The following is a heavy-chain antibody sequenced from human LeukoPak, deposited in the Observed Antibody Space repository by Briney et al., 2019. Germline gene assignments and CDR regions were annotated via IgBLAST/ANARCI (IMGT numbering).Heavy chain of an antibody. CDR1: GFTVSSNY. CDR2: IYSGGST. J-gene: IGHJ4*02. D-gene: IGHD2-2*01. CDR3: ANSPFVVVPASFDY. Sequence: GGSLRLSCAASGFTVSSNYMSWVRQAPGKGLEWVSVIYSGGSTYYADSVKGRFTISRDNSKNTLYLQMNSLRAEDTAVYYCANSPFVVVPASFDYWGQGTLVTVSS. V-gene: IGHV3-53*01.